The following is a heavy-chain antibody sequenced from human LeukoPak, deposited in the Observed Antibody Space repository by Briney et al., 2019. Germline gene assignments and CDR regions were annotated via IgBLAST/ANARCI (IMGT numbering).Heavy chain of an antibody. Sequence: PGGSLRLSCAASGFTFSSYAMHWVRQAPGKGLEWVAVISYDGSNKYYADSVKGRFTISRDNSKNTLYLQMNSLRAEDTAVYYCAKDRGTESNVVVAANFDYWGQGTLVTVSS. V-gene: IGHV3-30-3*01. J-gene: IGHJ4*02. CDR2: ISYDGSNK. CDR1: GFTFSSYA. D-gene: IGHD2-15*01. CDR3: AKDRGTESNVVVAANFDY.